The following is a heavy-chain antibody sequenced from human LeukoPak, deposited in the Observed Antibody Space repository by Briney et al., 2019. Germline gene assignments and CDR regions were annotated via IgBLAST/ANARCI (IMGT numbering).Heavy chain of an antibody. V-gene: IGHV3-33*01. CDR3: AREVVRGVPDY. Sequence: GGSLRLSCAASGFTFSSYGMHWVRQAPGKGLEWVAVIWYDGSNKYYAGSVKGRFTISRDNSKNTLYLQMNSLRAEDTAVYYCAREVVRGVPDYWGQGTLVTVSS. CDR1: GFTFSSYG. CDR2: IWYDGSNK. J-gene: IGHJ4*02. D-gene: IGHD3-10*01.